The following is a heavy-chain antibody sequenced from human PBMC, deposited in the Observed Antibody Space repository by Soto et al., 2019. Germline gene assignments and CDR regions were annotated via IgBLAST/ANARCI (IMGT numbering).Heavy chain of an antibody. Sequence: GASVKVSCKASGYTFTGYYMHWVRQAPGQGLEWMGWINPNSGGTNYAQKFQGRVTMTRDTSISTAYMELSRLRSDDTAVYYCARRPTLTFRDYYYGMDVWGQGTTVTVSS. CDR1: GYTFTGYY. CDR2: INPNSGGT. V-gene: IGHV1-2*02. D-gene: IGHD4-17*01. J-gene: IGHJ6*02. CDR3: ARRPTLTFRDYYYGMDV.